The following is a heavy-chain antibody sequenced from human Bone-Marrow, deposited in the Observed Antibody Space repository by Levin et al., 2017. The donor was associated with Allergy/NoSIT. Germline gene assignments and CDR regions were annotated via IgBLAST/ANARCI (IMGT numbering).Heavy chain of an antibody. CDR2: ISTYNGHT. J-gene: IGHJ6*02. CDR1: GYTFTHYG. D-gene: IGHD3-10*01. Sequence: ASVKVSCKASGYTFTHYGISWVRQAPGQGLEWMGRISTYNGHTNYAQNLQGRVTMTTDTSTNTAYMEMRGLRSDDTAVYYCARFDGGSGGTGGLDVWGQGTTVTVSS. V-gene: IGHV1-18*01. CDR3: ARFDGGSGGTGGLDV.